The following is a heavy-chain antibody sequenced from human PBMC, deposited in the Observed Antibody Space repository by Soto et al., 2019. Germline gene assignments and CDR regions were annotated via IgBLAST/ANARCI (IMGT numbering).Heavy chain of an antibody. CDR3: ARAHVDIVATVGY. J-gene: IGHJ4*02. CDR1: GSTFSSYS. Sequence: GGSLRLSCAASGSTFSSYSMNWVRQAPGKGLEWVSSISSSSSYIYYADSVKGRFTISRDNAKNSLYLQMNSLRAEDTAVYYCARAHVDIVATVGYWGQGTLVTVSS. CDR2: ISSSSSYI. D-gene: IGHD5-12*01. V-gene: IGHV3-21*01.